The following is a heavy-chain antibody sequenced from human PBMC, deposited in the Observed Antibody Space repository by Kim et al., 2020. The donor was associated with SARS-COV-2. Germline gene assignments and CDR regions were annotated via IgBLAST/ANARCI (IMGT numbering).Heavy chain of an antibody. Sequence: ANPWKARFTISRDNANNTLYLQMNSLRAEDTAVYYCASEVVPASLGYFDYWGQGTLVTVSS. V-gene: IGHV3-30*01. J-gene: IGHJ4*02. D-gene: IGHD2-2*01. CDR3: ASEVVPASLGYFDY.